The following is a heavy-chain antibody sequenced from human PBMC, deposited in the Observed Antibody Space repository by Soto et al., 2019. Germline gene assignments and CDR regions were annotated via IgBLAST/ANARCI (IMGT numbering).Heavy chain of an antibody. Sequence: EEQLAESGGGLVQPGRSLRLSCTAAGFTLGDYSVSWIRQAPGKGREWVGFIRSKTYGGTTEYASSVKGRFTISRDDSKSIAYLQMNSRKPEDTAVSYCTRDRRDCSSSTCYAPDYWGQGTLVTVSS. CDR2: IRSKTYGGTT. J-gene: IGHJ4*02. D-gene: IGHD2-2*01. CDR1: GFTLGDYS. CDR3: TRDRRDCSSSTCYAPDY. V-gene: IGHV3-49*03.